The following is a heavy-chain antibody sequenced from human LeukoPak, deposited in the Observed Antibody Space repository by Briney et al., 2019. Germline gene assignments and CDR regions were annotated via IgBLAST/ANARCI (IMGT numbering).Heavy chain of an antibody. V-gene: IGHV3-30*02. CDR3: ARGRITIFGVVPLPDY. D-gene: IGHD3-3*01. CDR2: IRYDGSNK. CDR1: GFTFSSYG. Sequence: PGGSLRLSCAASGFTFSSYGMHWVRQAPGKGLEWVAFIRYDGSNKYYADSVKGRFTISRDNSKNTLYLQMNSLRAEDTAVYYCARGRITIFGVVPLPDYWGQGTLVTVSS. J-gene: IGHJ4*02.